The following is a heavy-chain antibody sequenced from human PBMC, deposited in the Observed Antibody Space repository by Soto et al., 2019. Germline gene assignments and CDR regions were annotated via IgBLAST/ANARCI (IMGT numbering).Heavy chain of an antibody. Sequence: PSETLSLTCTVSGGSISSGGYYWSWIRQHPGKGLEWIGYIYYSGSTYYNPSLKSRVTISVDTSKNQFSLKLSSVTAADTAVYYCARTVVPAAGGYYYYGYGLDGWGQRTKLT. D-gene: IGHD2-2*01. CDR3: ARTVVPAAGGYYYYGYGLDG. J-gene: IGHJ6*02. CDR1: GGSISSGGYY. CDR2: IYYSGST. V-gene: IGHV4-31*03.